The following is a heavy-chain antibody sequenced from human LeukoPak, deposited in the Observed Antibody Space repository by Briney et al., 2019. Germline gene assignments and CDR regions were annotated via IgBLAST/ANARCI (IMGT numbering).Heavy chain of an antibody. CDR3: AKDGEQWVRGVIMSGVMDV. D-gene: IGHD3-10*01. CDR2: ISYDGSNK. Sequence: GGSLRLSCAASGFTFSSYGMHWVRQAPGKGLEGVAVISYDGSNKYYADSVKGRFTISRDNSKNTLYLQINSLRAEDTAVYYCAKDGEQWVRGVIMSGVMDVWGKGTTVTVSS. J-gene: IGHJ6*04. CDR1: GFTFSSYG. V-gene: IGHV3-30*18.